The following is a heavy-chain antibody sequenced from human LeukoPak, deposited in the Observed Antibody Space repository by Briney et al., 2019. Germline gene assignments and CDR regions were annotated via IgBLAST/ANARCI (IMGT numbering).Heavy chain of an antibody. V-gene: IGHV3-23*01. CDR2: ISGSGGNT. Sequence: GGSLRPSCAASGFTFTTYAISWVRQAPGKGLEWVSDISGSGGNTYYADSVKGRFTISRDNSKNPLYLQMNSLRAEDTAVYYCAKDLRYSGSSTVNDAFDIWGQGTLVTVSS. D-gene: IGHD1-26*01. J-gene: IGHJ3*02. CDR3: AKDLRYSGSSTVNDAFDI. CDR1: GFTFTTYA.